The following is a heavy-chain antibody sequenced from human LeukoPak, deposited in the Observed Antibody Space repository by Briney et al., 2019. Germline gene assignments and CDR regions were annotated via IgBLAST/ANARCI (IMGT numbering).Heavy chain of an antibody. CDR3: EVTTGSRGRDY. Sequence: GGSRRLSCAASGFTFSSYSMNCVRQAPGKGLEWVSSISSSSSYIYYADSVKGRFTISREKAKNSLYLQLNSLRAEDTAVYYCEVTTGSRGRDYWGQGTLVTVSS. J-gene: IGHJ4*02. CDR1: GFTFSSYS. V-gene: IGHV3-21*01. D-gene: IGHD4-17*01. CDR2: ISSSSSYI.